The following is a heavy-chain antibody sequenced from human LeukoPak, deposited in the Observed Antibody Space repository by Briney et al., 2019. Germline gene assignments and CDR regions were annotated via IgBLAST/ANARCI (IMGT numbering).Heavy chain of an antibody. J-gene: IGHJ4*02. V-gene: IGHV2-5*02. Sequence: SGPTLVKPTQTLTLTCTFSGFSLSTSGEGVGWIRLPPGKALEWLALIYWDDDKRYSPSLKSRLTITKDTSKNQVVLTMTNMDPVDAATYYCAHSGELGIALDYWGQGTLVTVSS. CDR1: GFSLSTSGEG. CDR2: IYWDDDK. CDR3: AHSGELGIALDY. D-gene: IGHD7-27*01.